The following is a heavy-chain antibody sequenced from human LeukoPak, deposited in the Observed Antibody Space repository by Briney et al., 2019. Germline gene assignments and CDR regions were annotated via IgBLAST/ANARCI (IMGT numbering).Heavy chain of an antibody. V-gene: IGHV4-59*01. CDR2: IYYSGST. Sequence: SETLSLTCTVSGGSISSYYWSWLRQPPGKGLEWIVYIYYSGSTNYNPSLKSRVTISVDTSKNQFSLKLSSVTAADTAMYYCARVSGYDWESFYDYWGQGSLVTVSS. CDR1: GGSISSYY. J-gene: IGHJ4*02. D-gene: IGHD5-12*01. CDR3: ARVSGYDWESFYDY.